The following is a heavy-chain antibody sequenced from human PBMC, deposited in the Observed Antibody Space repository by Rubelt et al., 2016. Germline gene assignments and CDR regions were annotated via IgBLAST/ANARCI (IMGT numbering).Heavy chain of an antibody. CDR1: GVSMSTGGPY. V-gene: IGHV4-31*03. CDR2: ISNRGTT. D-gene: IGHD1-26*01. Sequence: QVQLQESGPGLVKPSQTLSLTCTVSGVSMSTGGPYWSWIRQHPGKGLEWIGYISNRGTTYYTPSLKSRLSISLDMSKNQVSLKLSSVTAADTAVYYCAGRGDLVDNAFDIWGQGTLVTVS. CDR3: AGRGDLVDNAFDI. J-gene: IGHJ3*02.